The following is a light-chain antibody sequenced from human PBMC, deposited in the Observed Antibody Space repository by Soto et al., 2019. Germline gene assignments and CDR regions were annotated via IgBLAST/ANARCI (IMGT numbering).Light chain of an antibody. CDR2: GAS. J-gene: IGKJ1*01. CDR1: QSVSSN. Sequence: EIVLTQSPGTLSLYPGARAPLSCRASQSVSSNLAWYQQKPGQAPRLLIYGASTRATGIPARFSGSGSGTEFTLTISSLQSEDFAVYYCQQYNNWPPWTFGQGTKVDIK. V-gene: IGKV3-15*01. CDR3: QQYNNWPPWT.